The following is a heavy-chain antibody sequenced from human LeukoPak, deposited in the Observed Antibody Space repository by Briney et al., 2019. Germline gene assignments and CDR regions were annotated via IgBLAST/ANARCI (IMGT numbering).Heavy chain of an antibody. CDR3: ARVRLELVSPFDY. CDR1: GYTFTSYY. V-gene: IGHV1-46*01. J-gene: IGHJ4*02. D-gene: IGHD1-7*01. CDR2: INPSGGST. Sequence: ASVKVSCKASGYTFTSYYMHWVRQAPGQGLEWMGIINPSGGSTSYAQKFQGRVTMTRDTSISTAYMELSRLRSDDTAVYYCARVRLELVSPFDYWGQGTLVTVSS.